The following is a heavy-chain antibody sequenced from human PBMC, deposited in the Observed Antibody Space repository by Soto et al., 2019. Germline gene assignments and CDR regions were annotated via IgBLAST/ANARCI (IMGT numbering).Heavy chain of an antibody. CDR1: GGTFSNYA. J-gene: IGHJ4*02. Sequence: QVQLVQSGAEVKKPGSSVKVSCKASGGTFSNYAITWVRQAPGQGLEWMGGIIPVFGTAKYAQKFQGRVTISADESTSTAYMELSSLRSEDTAVYYCARSLVGATTRWYFDYWGQGTLVTVSS. CDR3: ARSLVGATTRWYFDY. D-gene: IGHD1-26*01. V-gene: IGHV1-69*01. CDR2: IIPVFGTA.